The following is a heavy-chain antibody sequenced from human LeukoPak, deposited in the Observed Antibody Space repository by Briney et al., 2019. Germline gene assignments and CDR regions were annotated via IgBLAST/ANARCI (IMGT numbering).Heavy chain of an antibody. CDR3: AKDEPLLRH. V-gene: IGHV3-23*01. J-gene: IGHJ4*02. D-gene: IGHD2/OR15-2a*01. CDR2: IGGSGGYT. Sequence: GGSLRLSCAASGFTFSSYAMSWVRQAPGKGLEWVSAIGGSGGYTYYADSVRGRFTISRDNSKNTLFLQMNSLRAEDTAVYYCAKDEPLLRHWGQGTLVTVSS. CDR1: GFTFSSYA.